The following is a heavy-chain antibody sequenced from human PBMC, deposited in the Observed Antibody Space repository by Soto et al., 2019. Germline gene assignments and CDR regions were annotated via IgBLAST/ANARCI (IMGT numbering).Heavy chain of an antibody. CDR3: ASYREQMVLYGMDV. Sequence: GAAVKVACRASGYTVTSYVISWVRQAPGQGLEGMGWISAGNGNTNYGQNLQGRVTMTTDTSTSTAYMEPRSLSSDDTAVYYCASYREQMVLYGMDVWGQGTTATVSS. CDR1: GYTVTSYV. V-gene: IGHV1-18*01. CDR2: ISAGNGNT. J-gene: IGHJ6*02. D-gene: IGHD6-13*01.